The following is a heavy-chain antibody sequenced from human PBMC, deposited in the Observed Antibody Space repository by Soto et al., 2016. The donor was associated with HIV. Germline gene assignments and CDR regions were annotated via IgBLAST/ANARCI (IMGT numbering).Heavy chain of an antibody. V-gene: IGHV3-23*04. J-gene: IGHJ5*02. CDR2: ISGSGGST. CDR3: AKDPIGVVAHGGTGFDP. CDR1: GFTFNNAW. Sequence: EVQLVESGGGLVKPGGSLRLSCAASGFTFNNAWMSWVRQAPGKGLEWVSAISGSGGSTYYADSVKGRFTISRDNSKNTLYLQMNSLRAEDTAVYYCAKDPIGVVAHGGTGFDPWGQGTLVTVSS. D-gene: IGHD2-21*01.